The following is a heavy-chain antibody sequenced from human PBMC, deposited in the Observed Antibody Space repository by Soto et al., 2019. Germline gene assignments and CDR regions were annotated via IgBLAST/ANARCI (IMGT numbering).Heavy chain of an antibody. CDR2: IYSSGNT. Sequence: EVQLVESGGGLIQPGGSLRLSCAASGFIVSGSYMNWVRQAPGKGLEWVSVIYSSGNTYYADSVKGRFTISRDNSKNTLYLQINNLRAEDTAVYYCARGGYSYGYYFDYWGQGTLITVSS. V-gene: IGHV3-53*01. CDR1: GFIVSGSY. D-gene: IGHD5-18*01. J-gene: IGHJ4*02. CDR3: ARGGYSYGYYFDY.